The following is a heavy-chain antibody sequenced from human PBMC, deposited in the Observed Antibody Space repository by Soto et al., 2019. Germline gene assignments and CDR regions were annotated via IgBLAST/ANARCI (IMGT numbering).Heavy chain of an antibody. CDR3: TQDGGSRDWLTVN. CDR1: GFTFTSYA. Sequence: EVQLLESGGDLVQPGGSLRLSCAASGFTFTSYAMSWIRQAPGKGLEWVSAITGCGDNTYYADSVKGRFTISRDNAKNPLYLQMNSLRAEDTAVYYCTQDGGSRDWLTVNWGQGTLVTVSS. D-gene: IGHD3-9*01. J-gene: IGHJ4*02. V-gene: IGHV3-23*01. CDR2: ITGCGDNT.